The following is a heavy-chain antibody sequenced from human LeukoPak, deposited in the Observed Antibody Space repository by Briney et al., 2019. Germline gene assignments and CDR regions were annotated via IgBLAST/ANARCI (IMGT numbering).Heavy chain of an antibody. CDR2: ISYDGSNK. V-gene: IGHV3-30-3*01. D-gene: IGHD1-1*01. Sequence: GGSLRLSCAASGFTFSSYAMHWVRQAPGKGLEWVAVISYDGSNKYYADSVKGRFTISRDNSKNTLYLQMNSLRAEDTAFYYCAKDGRPDTYGIFDLWGHGTLVTVSS. CDR3: AKDGRPDTYGIFDL. J-gene: IGHJ4*01. CDR1: GFTFSSYA.